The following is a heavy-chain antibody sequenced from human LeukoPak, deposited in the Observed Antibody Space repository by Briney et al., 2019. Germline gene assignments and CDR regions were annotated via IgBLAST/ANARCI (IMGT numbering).Heavy chain of an antibody. CDR2: ISSTGATI. CDR3: AKGDCSSTSCYLAFDI. V-gene: IGHV3-11*01. CDR1: RFTFSDYY. D-gene: IGHD2-2*01. J-gene: IGHJ3*02. Sequence: GGSLRLSCAASRFTFSDYYMSWVRQAPGKGLEWISYISSTGATIHYADSVKGRFTVSRDNANSSLYLQLNSLRAEDTAVYYCAKGDCSSTSCYLAFDIWGQGTMVTVSS.